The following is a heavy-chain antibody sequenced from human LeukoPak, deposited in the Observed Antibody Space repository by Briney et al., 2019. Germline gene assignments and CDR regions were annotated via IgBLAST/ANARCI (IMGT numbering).Heavy chain of an antibody. CDR2: IKQDGSEK. D-gene: IGHD4-23*01. CDR1: GFTFSSYG. Sequence: PGRSLRLSCAASGFTFSSYGMHWVRQAPGKGLEWVANIKQDGSEKYYVDSVKGRFTISRDNAKNSLYLQMNSLRAEDTAVYYCARDRRATVVTPPWFDPWGQGTLVTVSS. V-gene: IGHV3-7*01. J-gene: IGHJ5*02. CDR3: ARDRRATVVTPPWFDP.